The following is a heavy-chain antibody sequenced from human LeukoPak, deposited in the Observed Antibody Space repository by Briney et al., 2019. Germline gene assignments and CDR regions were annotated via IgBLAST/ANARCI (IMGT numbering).Heavy chain of an antibody. CDR1: GFTFSSYD. D-gene: IGHD6-19*01. V-gene: IGHV3-23*01. CDR2: ISDSGTRT. CDR3: AKDSRRTSGWYYFDY. Sequence: GGSLRLSCAASGFTFSSYDMGWVRQAPGKGLEWVSGISDSGTRTYFADSVKGRFTISRDNFKNTLHLHMNSLRAEDTAVYCCAKDSRRTSGWYYFDYWGQGTLVTVSS. J-gene: IGHJ4*02.